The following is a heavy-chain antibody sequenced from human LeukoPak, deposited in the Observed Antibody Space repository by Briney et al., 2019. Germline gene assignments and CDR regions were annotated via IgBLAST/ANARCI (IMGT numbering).Heavy chain of an antibody. CDR2: IYSGGST. CDR1: GFTVSSNY. CDR3: ARDPTLAYCGGDCYRVYYYGMDV. Sequence: GGSLRLSCAASGFTVSSNYMSWVRQAPGKGLEWVSVIYSGGSTYYADSVKGRFTISKDNSKNTLYLQMNSLRAEDTAVYYCARDPTLAYCGGDCYRVYYYGMDVWGQGTTVTVSS. D-gene: IGHD2-21*02. V-gene: IGHV3-66*01. J-gene: IGHJ6*02.